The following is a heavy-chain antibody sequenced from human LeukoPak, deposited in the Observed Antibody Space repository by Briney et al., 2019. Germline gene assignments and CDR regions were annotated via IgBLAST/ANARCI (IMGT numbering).Heavy chain of an antibody. CDR2: ISYDGSNK. V-gene: IGHV3-30*18. CDR1: GFTFSSYG. J-gene: IGHJ4*02. CDR3: AKDRTFLDYFDY. Sequence: GGSLRLSCAASGFTFSSYGMHWVRQAPGKGLEWVAVISYDGSNKYYADSVKGRFTISRDNSKNTLYLQMNSLRAEDTAVYYCAKDRTFLDYFDYWGQGTLVTVSS.